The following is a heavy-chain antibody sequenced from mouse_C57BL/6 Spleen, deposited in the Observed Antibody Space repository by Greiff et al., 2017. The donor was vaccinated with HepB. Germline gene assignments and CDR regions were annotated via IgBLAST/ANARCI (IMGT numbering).Heavy chain of an antibody. D-gene: IGHD1-1*01. V-gene: IGHV5-16*01. CDR2: INYDGSST. CDR3: ARDSDYYGSSYGYFDV. J-gene: IGHJ1*03. CDR1: GFTFSDYY. Sequence: EVNLVESEGGLVQPGSSMKLSCTASGFTFSDYYMAWVRQVPEKGLEWVANINYDGSSTYYLDSLKSRFLISRDNAKNILYLQMSSLKSEDTATYYCARDSDYYGSSYGYFDVWGTGTTVTVSS.